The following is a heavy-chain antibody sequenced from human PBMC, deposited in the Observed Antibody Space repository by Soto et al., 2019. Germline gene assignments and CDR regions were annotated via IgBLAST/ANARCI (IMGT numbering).Heavy chain of an antibody. CDR3: ARDLSLDV. V-gene: IGHV4-61*01. CDR1: GGSVSSGSYC. CDR2: IYYSGST. J-gene: IGHJ6*02. Sequence: QVQLQESGPGLVKPSETLSLTCTVSGGSVSSGSYCWSWIRQPPGKGLEWIGYIYYSGSTNYNPSLKSRVTISVDTSKNQFSLKLSSVTAADTAVYYCARDLSLDVWGQGTTVTVSS. D-gene: IGHD1-26*01.